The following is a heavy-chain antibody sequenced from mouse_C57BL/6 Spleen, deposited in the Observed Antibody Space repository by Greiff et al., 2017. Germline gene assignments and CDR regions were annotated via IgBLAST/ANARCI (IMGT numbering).Heavy chain of an antibody. CDR1: GFNIKDYY. CDR3: TPYYYGSSQRYFDV. CDR2: IDPEDGDT. D-gene: IGHD1-1*01. Sequence: EVMLVESGAELVRPGASVKLSCTASGFNIKDYYMHWVKQRPEQGLEWIGRIDPEDGDTEYAPKFQGKATMTADTSSNTAYLQLSSLTSEDTAVYYCTPYYYGSSQRYFDVWGTGTTVTVSS. J-gene: IGHJ1*03. V-gene: IGHV14-1*01.